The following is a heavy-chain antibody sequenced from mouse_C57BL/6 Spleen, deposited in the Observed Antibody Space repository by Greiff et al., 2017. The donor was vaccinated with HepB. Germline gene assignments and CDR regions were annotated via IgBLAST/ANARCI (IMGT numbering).Heavy chain of an antibody. Sequence: EVNLVESGGDLVKPGGSLKLSCAASGFTFSSYGMSWVRQTPDKRLEWVATISSGGSYNYYPDSVKGRFTISRDNAKNTLYLQMSSLKSEDTAMYYCARNYGSSYGWFAYWGQGTLVTVSA. CDR3: ARNYGSSYGWFAY. J-gene: IGHJ3*01. D-gene: IGHD1-1*01. CDR2: ISSGGSYN. CDR1: GFTFSSYG. V-gene: IGHV5-6*01.